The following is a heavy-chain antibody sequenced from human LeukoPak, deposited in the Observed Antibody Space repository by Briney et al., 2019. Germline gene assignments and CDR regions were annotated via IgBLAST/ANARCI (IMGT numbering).Heavy chain of an antibody. J-gene: IGHJ3*02. Sequence: GGYLRLSCSAAGFTFSSNVMGWARQAPGKGMEWGRAISDRGGSTHYAESVESRYTNSRHNPKNTVYAQMNIQSCEDTAVYYCAQGAVISPGDIWGQGTMLTISS. CDR3: AQGAVISPGDI. D-gene: IGHD3-16*02. CDR1: GFTFSSNV. V-gene: IGHV3-23*01. CDR2: ISDRGGST.